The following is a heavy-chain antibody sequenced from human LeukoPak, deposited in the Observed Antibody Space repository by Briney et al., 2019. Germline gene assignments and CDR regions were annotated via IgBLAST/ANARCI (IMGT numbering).Heavy chain of an antibody. J-gene: IGHJ4*02. CDR2: ISSRASTT. V-gene: IGHV3-11*01. D-gene: IGHD6-13*01. CDR3: ATGKRQLDY. CDR1: GFTFSGYW. Sequence: GGSLALSCAASGFTFSGYWMSWLRQAPGKGLEWVSYISSRASTTYYADSVKGRFTISRDNANNSMYLQMNSLRTEDTAVYYCATGKRQLDYWGQGTLVTVSS.